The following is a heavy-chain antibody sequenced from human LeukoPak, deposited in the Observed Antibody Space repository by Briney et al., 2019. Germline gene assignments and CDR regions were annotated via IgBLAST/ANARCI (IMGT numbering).Heavy chain of an antibody. Sequence: GGSLRLALSAVALRLVIGWGSAARQAPGKGLEWVANIKQDGREKYYVDSVKGRFTISRDNAKNSLYLQMNSLRAEDTAMYYCSSGLWFGDWGQGTLVTVSS. V-gene: IGHV3-7*01. J-gene: IGHJ4*02. D-gene: IGHD3-10*01. CDR3: SSGLWFGD. CDR1: ALRLVIGW. CDR2: IKQDGREK.